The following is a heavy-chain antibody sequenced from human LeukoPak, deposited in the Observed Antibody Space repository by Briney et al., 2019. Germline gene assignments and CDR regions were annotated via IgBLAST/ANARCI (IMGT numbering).Heavy chain of an antibody. V-gene: IGHV3-64*02. CDR2: ISTNGDST. CDR3: ARWGSTSCYDY. Sequence: PGGSLRLSCAASGFTFRTYALHWVRQAPGKRLEYVSAISTNGDSTYYADSVKGRFTISRDNSKNTLFLQMGSLRADDMAVYYCARWGSTSCYDYWGQGTLVTVSS. D-gene: IGHD2-2*01. J-gene: IGHJ4*02. CDR1: GFTFRTYA.